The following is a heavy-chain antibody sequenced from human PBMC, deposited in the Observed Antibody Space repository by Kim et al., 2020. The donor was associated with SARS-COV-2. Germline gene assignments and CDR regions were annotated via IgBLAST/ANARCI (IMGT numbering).Heavy chain of an antibody. D-gene: IGHD6-19*01. CDR1: GFTFSSYW. V-gene: IGHV3-7*03. CDR3: ARSWVQDKGGSGGWPSGDDAFDI. J-gene: IGHJ3*02. Sequence: GGSLRLSCAASGFTFSSYWMSWVRQAPGKGLEWVANIKQDGSEKYYVDSVKGRFTISRDNAKNSLYLQMNSLRAEDTAVYYCARSWVQDKGGSGGWPSGDDAFDIWGQGTMVTVSS. CDR2: IKQDGSEK.